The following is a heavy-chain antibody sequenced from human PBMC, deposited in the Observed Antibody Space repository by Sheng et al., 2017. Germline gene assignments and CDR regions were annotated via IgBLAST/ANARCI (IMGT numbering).Heavy chain of an antibody. J-gene: IGHJ4*02. Sequence: EVQLLESGGGLVQPGGSLRVSCAASGFTFSGFAMGWFRQAPGKGLEWVSAIIGSGGSSYYADSVKGWFTISRDNSKDTLYLQMNRLRAEDTAVYYCAKSMGVIDFDCWGQGILVT. V-gene: IGHV3-23*01. D-gene: IGHD3-16*02. CDR2: IIGSGGSS. CDR1: GFTFSGFA. CDR3: AKSMGVIDFDC.